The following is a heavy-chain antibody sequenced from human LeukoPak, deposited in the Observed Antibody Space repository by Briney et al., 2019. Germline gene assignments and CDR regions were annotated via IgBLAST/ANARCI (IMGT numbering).Heavy chain of an antibody. J-gene: IGHJ3*02. CDR3: ARTLRLGTPRAFDI. D-gene: IGHD1-14*01. CDR2: IHEDGSDI. Sequence: GGSLRLSCVVSGFTFSSYWMNWVRQAPGKGLEWVANIHEDGSDIYYVDSVKSRFTISRDNAKNSLYLQMNSLRAEDTALYYCARTLRLGTPRAFDIWGRGTMVTVSS. CDR1: GFTFSSYW. V-gene: IGHV3-7*05.